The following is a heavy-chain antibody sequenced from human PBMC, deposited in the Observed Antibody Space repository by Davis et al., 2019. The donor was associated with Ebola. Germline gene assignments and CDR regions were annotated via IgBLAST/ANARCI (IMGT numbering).Heavy chain of an antibody. CDR2: IYSDGVNT. D-gene: IGHD1-7*01. Sequence: HTGGSLRLSCAASGFTFSSYWMHWLRQGPGKGLIWVSRIYSDGVNTGYADSVRGRFTISRDNSKNTLYLQMNSLRAEDTAVYYCAKYPGTTALDIWGQGTMVTVSS. V-gene: IGHV3-74*01. CDR1: GFTFSSYW. J-gene: IGHJ3*02. CDR3: AKYPGTTALDI.